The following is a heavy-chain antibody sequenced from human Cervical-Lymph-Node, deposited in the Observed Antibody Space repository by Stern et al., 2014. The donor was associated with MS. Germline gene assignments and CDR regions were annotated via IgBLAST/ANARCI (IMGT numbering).Heavy chain of an antibody. V-gene: IGHV3-23*04. CDR3: AKSTVTSLSDY. J-gene: IGHJ4*02. Sequence: VHLVESGGGLVQPGGSLRLSCAASGFTFSSYAMSWVRQAPGKGLEWVSAIKGRFTISRDNSKNTLYLQMNSLRAEDTAVYYCAKSTVTSLSDYWGQGTLVTVSS. CDR1: GFTFSSYA. D-gene: IGHD4-17*01. CDR2: I.